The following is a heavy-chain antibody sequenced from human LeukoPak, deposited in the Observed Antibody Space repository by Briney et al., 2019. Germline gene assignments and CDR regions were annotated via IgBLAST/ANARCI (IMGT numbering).Heavy chain of an antibody. CDR2: IYYSEST. CDR3: ARQRLRYFDWLFDAFDI. Sequence: GSLRLSCAASGFTFSSYWMSWVRQPPGKGLEWIGSIYYSESTYYNPSLKSRVTIFVDTSKSQFSLKLSSVTAADTAVYYCARQRLRYFDWLFDAFDIWGQGTMVTVSS. J-gene: IGHJ3*02. CDR1: GFTFSSYW. V-gene: IGHV4-39*01. D-gene: IGHD3-9*01.